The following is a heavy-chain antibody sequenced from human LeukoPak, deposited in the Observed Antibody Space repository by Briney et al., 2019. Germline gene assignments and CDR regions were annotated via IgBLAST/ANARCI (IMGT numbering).Heavy chain of an antibody. CDR3: AKTSRGNY. Sequence: PGGSLRLSCAASGFTFSTYAMSWVRQAPGKGLEWVSGISGSGGSTYYADSVKGRFTISRDSSKNTLYLQMNSLRAEDTVIYYCAKTSRGNYWGQGTLVTVSS. CDR2: ISGSGGST. V-gene: IGHV3-23*01. D-gene: IGHD2-2*01. CDR1: GFTFSTYA. J-gene: IGHJ4*02.